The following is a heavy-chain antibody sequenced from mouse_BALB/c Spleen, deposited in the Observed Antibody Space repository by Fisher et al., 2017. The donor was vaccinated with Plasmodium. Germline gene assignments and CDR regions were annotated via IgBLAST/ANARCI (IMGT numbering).Heavy chain of an antibody. Sequence: KFKGKAILTVDKSSNTAYMELRSLTSEDSAVYYCAKGDHGAMDYWGQGTSVTVSS. V-gene: IGHV1-26*01. J-gene: IGHJ4*01. CDR3: AKGDHGAMDY. D-gene: IGHD3-3*01.